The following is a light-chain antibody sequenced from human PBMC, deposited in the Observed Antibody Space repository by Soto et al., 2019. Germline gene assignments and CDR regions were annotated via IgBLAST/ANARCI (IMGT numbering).Light chain of an antibody. V-gene: IGKV3-15*01. CDR2: GAS. J-gene: IGKJ4*01. CDR3: QHYNNWPLT. Sequence: EIVMTQSPATLSVSPGERATLSCRASQSVSSNLAWYQQKPGQAPRLLIYGASARATGIPARFSGSGSGIEFTLTISSLQSEDFAAYYCQHYNNWPLTFGGGTKVEIK. CDR1: QSVSSN.